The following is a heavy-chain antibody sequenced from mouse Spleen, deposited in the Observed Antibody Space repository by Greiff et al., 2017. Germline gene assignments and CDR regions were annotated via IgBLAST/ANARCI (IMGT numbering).Heavy chain of an antibody. Sequence: VQLQQPGAELVRPGSSVKLSCKASGYTFTSYWMHWVKQRPIQGLEWIGNIDPSDSETHYNQKFKDKATLTVDKSSSTAYMQLSSLTSEDSAVYYCASQGYYGSSYLDYWGQGTSVTVSS. CDR2: IDPSDSET. J-gene: IGHJ4*01. CDR3: ASQGYYGSSYLDY. CDR1: GYTFTSYW. V-gene: IGHV1-52*01. D-gene: IGHD1-1*01.